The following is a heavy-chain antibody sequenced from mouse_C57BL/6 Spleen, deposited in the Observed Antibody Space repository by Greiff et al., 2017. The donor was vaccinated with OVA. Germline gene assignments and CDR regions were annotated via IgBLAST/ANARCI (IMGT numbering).Heavy chain of an antibody. D-gene: IGHD1-1*01. CDR3: ADLLPFDY. CDR2: IYPRSGNT. CDR1: GYTFTSYG. Sequence: QVQLQQSGAELARPGASVKLSCKASGYTFTSYGISWVKQRTGQGLEWIGEIYPRSGNTYYNEKFKGKATLTADKSSSIAYMELRSLTSEDSAVYFCADLLPFDYWGQGTTLTVSS. V-gene: IGHV1-81*01. J-gene: IGHJ2*01.